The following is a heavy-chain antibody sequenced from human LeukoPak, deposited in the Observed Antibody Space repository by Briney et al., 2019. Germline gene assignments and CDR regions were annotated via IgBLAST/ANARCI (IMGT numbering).Heavy chain of an antibody. Sequence: ASVKVSCKASGYTFTGYYMHWVRQAPGQGLEWMGWINPNSGGTNYAQKFQGRVTMTRNTSISTAYMELSSLRSEDTAVYYCARAIIPNCSGGSCYSWDFDYWGQGTLVTVSS. D-gene: IGHD2-15*01. CDR1: GYTFTGYY. CDR2: INPNSGGT. V-gene: IGHV1-2*02. J-gene: IGHJ4*02. CDR3: ARAIIPNCSGGSCYSWDFDY.